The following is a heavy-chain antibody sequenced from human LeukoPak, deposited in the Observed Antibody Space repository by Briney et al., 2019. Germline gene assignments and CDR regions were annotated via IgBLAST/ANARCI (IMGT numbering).Heavy chain of an antibody. V-gene: IGHV1-2*02. CDR3: ARGFRLSAIEDCFDP. CDR2: ITPHSGGT. J-gene: IGHJ5*02. Sequence: GASVKVSCKASGYTFTAYYMHWGRLAPGQGLQWMGWITPHSGGTRYAQRFQGRVTMTRDTSISTAYMELSGLRSDDTAVYYCARGFRLSAIEDCFDPWGQGTLVTVSS. CDR1: GYTFTAYY. D-gene: IGHD2-2*02.